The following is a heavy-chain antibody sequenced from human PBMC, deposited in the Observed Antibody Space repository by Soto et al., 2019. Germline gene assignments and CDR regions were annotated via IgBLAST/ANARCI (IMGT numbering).Heavy chain of an antibody. D-gene: IGHD6-13*01. CDR1: GGSISSYY. CDR2: IYTSGST. V-gene: IGHV4-4*07. Sequence: QVQLQESGPGLVKPSETLSLTCTVSGGSISSYYWSWIRQPAGKGLEWIGRIYTSGSTNYNPSLKSRVTMSVDTSKNQFSLKLSSVTAADTAVYYCARDTLGSHIAAADFGMDVWGQGTTVTVSS. CDR3: ARDTLGSHIAAADFGMDV. J-gene: IGHJ6*02.